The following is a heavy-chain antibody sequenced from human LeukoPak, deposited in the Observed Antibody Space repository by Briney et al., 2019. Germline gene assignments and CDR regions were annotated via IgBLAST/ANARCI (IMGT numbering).Heavy chain of an antibody. D-gene: IGHD2-15*01. V-gene: IGHV3-66*01. CDR1: GFTVSTKY. Sequence: GGSLRLSCAVSGFTVSTKYISWVRQAPGKGLEWVSLLFSGGSTYYADSVKGRFTISRDNAKKSMYLQMNSLRAEDTAVYYCARDGRLLNYNMDVWGKGTTVTVSS. CDR3: ARDGRLLNYNMDV. CDR2: LFSGGST. J-gene: IGHJ6*03.